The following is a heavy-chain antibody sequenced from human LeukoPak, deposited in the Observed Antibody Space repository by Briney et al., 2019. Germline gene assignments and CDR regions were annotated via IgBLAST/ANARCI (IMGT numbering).Heavy chain of an antibody. CDR2: IYYSGST. D-gene: IGHD6-19*01. V-gene: IGHV4-59*01. CDR3: ARVPLGSSGWYGFDY. CDR1: GGSISSYY. J-gene: IGHJ4*02. Sequence: SSETLSLTCAVSGGSISSYYWSWIRQPPGKGLEWIGYIYYSGSTNYNPSLKSRVTISVDTSKNQFSLKLSSVTAADTAVYYCARVPLGSSGWYGFDYWGQGTLVTVSS.